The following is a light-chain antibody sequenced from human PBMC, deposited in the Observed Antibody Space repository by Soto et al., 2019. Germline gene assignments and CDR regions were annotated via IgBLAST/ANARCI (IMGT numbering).Light chain of an antibody. Sequence: QSVLTQPRSVSGSPGQSVTISCTGTSSDVGTSNYVSWYQQHPGKAPKLMIYDVTKRPSGVPDRFSASKSGNTASLTISGLQADDEADYYCCSYAATYTSVFGTGTKLTVL. CDR2: DVT. V-gene: IGLV2-11*01. J-gene: IGLJ1*01. CDR1: SSDVGTSNY. CDR3: CSYAATYTSV.